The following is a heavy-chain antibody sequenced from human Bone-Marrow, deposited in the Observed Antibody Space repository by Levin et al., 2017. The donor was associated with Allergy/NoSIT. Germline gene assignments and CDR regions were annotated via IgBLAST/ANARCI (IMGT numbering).Heavy chain of an antibody. CDR1: GFTFSSYT. J-gene: IGHJ4*02. V-gene: IGHV3-30*09. CDR3: VRDGPVDTAFDN. Sequence: GESLKISCAGSGFTFSSYTMVWVRQAPGKGLEWVTVISHDGSDKYYADFVKGRFAISRDNSKNTMYLQMNSLRAEDTAMYYCVRDGPVDTAFDNWGQAPLLTVSS. D-gene: IGHD5-18*01. CDR2: ISHDGSDK.